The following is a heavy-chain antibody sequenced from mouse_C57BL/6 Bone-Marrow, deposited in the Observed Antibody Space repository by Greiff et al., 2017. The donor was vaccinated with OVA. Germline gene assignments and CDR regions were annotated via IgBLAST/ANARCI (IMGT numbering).Heavy chain of an antibody. CDR2: SRNKANDYTT. Sequence: EVNLVESGGGLVQSGRSLRLSCATSGFTFSDFYMEWVRQAPGKGLEWIAASRNKANDYTTEYSASVKGRFIVSRDTSQSILYLQMNALRAEDTAIYYCARDTEVGDFDVWGTGTTVTVSS. CDR3: ARDTEVGDFDV. J-gene: IGHJ1*03. V-gene: IGHV7-1*01. CDR1: GFTFSDFY.